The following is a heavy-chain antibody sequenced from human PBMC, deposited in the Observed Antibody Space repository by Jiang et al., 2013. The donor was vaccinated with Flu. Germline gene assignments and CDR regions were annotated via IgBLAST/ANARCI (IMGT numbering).Heavy chain of an antibody. CDR1: GGSISSGSYY. V-gene: IGHV4-61*02. J-gene: IGHJ3*02. Sequence: GPGLVKPSQTLSLTCTVSGGSISSGSYYWSWIRQPAGKGLEWIGRIYTSGSTNYNPSLKSRVTISVDTSKNQFSLKLSSVTAADTAVYYCAREGGSSGYYYVSAAFDIWGQGTMVTVSS. CDR2: IYTSGST. D-gene: IGHD3-22*01. CDR3: AREGGSSGYYYVSAAFDI.